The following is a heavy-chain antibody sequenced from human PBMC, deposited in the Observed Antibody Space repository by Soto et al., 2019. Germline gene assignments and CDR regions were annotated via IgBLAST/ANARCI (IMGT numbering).Heavy chain of an antibody. CDR1: GGSISSYY. CDR2: IYYSGST. J-gene: IGHJ5*02. D-gene: IGHD6-13*01. V-gene: IGHV4-59*08. Sequence: SETLSLTCTVSGGSISSYYWSWIRQPPGKGLEWIGYIYYSGSTNYNPSLKSRVTISVDTSKNQFSLKLSSVTAADTAVYYCARHARIAAATWWFDPWGQGTLVTVSS. CDR3: ARHARIAAATWWFDP.